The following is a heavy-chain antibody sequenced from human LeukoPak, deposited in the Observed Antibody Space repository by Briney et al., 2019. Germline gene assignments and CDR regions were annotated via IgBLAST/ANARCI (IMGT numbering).Heavy chain of an antibody. CDR2: IHYSGST. V-gene: IGHV4-59*08. CDR3: ARHPSWPDYGGTFDY. D-gene: IGHD4-23*01. J-gene: IGHJ4*02. Sequence: NASETLSLTCTVSGGSISTYHWSWNRQPPGKGLEWIGYIHYSGSTNYNPSLKSRVTISVDTSKNQFSLKMSSVTAADTAVYYCARHPSWPDYGGTFDYWGQGTLVTVSS. CDR1: GGSISTYH.